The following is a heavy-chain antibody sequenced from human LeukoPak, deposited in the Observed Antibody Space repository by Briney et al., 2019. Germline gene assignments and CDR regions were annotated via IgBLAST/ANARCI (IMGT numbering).Heavy chain of an antibody. J-gene: IGHJ4*02. Sequence: ASVKVSRKASGYTFTRYGISWVRQAPGQGLEWMGWISAYNGNTNYAQKLQGRVTMTTDTSTSTAYMELRSLRSDDTAVYYCARDSYYYDSSGYLHLDYWGQGTLVTVSS. CDR2: ISAYNGNT. CDR3: ARDSYYYDSSGYLHLDY. CDR1: GYTFTRYG. D-gene: IGHD3-22*01. V-gene: IGHV1-18*01.